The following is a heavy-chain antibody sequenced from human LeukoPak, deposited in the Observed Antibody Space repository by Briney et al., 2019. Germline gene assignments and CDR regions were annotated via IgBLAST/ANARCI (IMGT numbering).Heavy chain of an antibody. CDR2: IIPILGIA. CDR1: GGTFSSYT. D-gene: IGHD6-13*01. CDR3: ASLPLGIAAAGTDY. Sequence: GSSVKVSCKASGGTFSSYTISWVRQAPGQGLEWMGRIIPILGIANYAQKFQGRVTIPAAKSTSTAYMELSSLRSEDTAVYYCASLPLGIAAAGTDYWGQGTLVTVSS. J-gene: IGHJ4*02. V-gene: IGHV1-69*02.